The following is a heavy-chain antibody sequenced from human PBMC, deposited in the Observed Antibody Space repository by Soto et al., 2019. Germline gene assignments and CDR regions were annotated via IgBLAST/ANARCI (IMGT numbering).Heavy chain of an antibody. CDR3: ARHILITIFGAGGFDP. Sequence: EVQLVESGGGLVQPGGSLRLSCAASGFTFSSYWMSWVRQAPGKGLEWVANIKQDGSEKYYVDSVKGRFTISRDNAKNSLYLQMNSLRAEDTAVYYCARHILITIFGAGGFDPWGQGTLVTVSS. D-gene: IGHD3-3*01. J-gene: IGHJ5*02. CDR1: GFTFSSYW. CDR2: IKQDGSEK. V-gene: IGHV3-7*01.